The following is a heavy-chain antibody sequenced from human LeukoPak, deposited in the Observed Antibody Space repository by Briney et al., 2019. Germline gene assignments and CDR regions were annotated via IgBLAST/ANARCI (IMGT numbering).Heavy chain of an antibody. CDR2: ISWKSGSI. V-gene: IGHV3-9*01. CDR3: ANIPRRLTSVAGEAIDI. D-gene: IGHD4-23*01. Sequence: GRSLRLSCAASGFTFDEYAIRWVRQAPGKGLEWVSGISWKSGSIGYADSVKGRFTISRDNAKNSLYLQMNRLRVEDAALYYCANIPRRLTSVAGEAIDIWGQGTMVTVSS. J-gene: IGHJ3*02. CDR1: GFTFDEYA.